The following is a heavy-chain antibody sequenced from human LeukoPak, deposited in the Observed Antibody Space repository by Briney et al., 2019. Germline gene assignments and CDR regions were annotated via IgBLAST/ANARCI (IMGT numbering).Heavy chain of an antibody. CDR1: GFTFSSYS. CDR2: ISSSSSYI. V-gene: IGHV3-21*01. Sequence: PGGSLRLSCAASGFTFSSYSMNWVRQAPGKGLEWVSSISSSSSYIYYADSVKGRFTISRDNAKNSLYLQMNSLRAEDTAVYYCARGYTAVAGYFDYWGQGTLVTVSS. CDR3: ARGYTAVAGYFDY. D-gene: IGHD6-19*01. J-gene: IGHJ4*02.